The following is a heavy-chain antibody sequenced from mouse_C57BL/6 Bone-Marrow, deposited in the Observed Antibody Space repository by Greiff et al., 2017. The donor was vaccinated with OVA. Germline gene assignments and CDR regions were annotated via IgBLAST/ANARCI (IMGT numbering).Heavy chain of an antibody. CDR2: IRLKSDNYAT. CDR3: TVLLRYQETLAY. D-gene: IGHD1-1*01. J-gene: IGHJ3*01. Sequence: LQQSGGGLVQPGGSMKLSCVASGFTFSNYWMNWVRQSPEKGLEWVAQIRLKSDNYATHYAESVKGRFTISRDDSKSSVYLQMNNLRAEDTGIYYCTVLLRYQETLAYWGQGTLVTVSA. V-gene: IGHV6-3*01. CDR1: GFTFSNYW.